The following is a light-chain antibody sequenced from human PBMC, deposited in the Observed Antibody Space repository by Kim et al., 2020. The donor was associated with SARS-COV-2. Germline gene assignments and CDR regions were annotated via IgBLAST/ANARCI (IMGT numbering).Light chain of an antibody. CDR3: QSHDSTLIGYYV. CDR2: GST. J-gene: IGLJ1*01. V-gene: IGLV1-40*01. Sequence: QSVLTQPPSVSGAPGQRVTISCTGSSSNIGAGYDVHWYQQLPGTAPRLLIYGSTNRPSGVPDRFSASKSGTSASLAITGLQTEDEADYYCQSHDSTLIGYYVFGTGTKVTVL. CDR1: SSNIGAGYD.